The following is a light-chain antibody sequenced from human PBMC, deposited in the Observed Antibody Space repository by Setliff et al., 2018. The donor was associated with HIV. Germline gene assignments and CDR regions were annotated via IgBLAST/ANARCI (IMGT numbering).Light chain of an antibody. CDR1: SSDVGSYNF. CDR3: CSYASTGSFV. CDR2: EVS. J-gene: IGLJ1*01. Sequence: ALTQPASVSGSPGQSITISCAGTSSDVGSYNFVSWYQQHLGKAPKLIIYEVSKWPSGVSNHFSGSKSGNTASLTISGLQTEDEAEYYCCSYASTGSFVFGTGTKGTVL. V-gene: IGLV2-23*02.